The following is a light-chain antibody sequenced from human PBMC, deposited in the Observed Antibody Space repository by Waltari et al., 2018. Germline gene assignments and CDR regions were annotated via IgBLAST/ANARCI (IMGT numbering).Light chain of an antibody. J-gene: IGLJ2*01. Sequence: QSALTQPASMSGSPGQSITISCTGSSRDIGAYDFTSWYQQHTGEAPKVIMFEVSRRPSGVSNRFSGSKSGNTASLTISGLQPEDEAVYYCSSYTTSVTRIIFGGGTRLTVL. CDR2: EVS. CDR3: SSYTTSVTRII. V-gene: IGLV2-14*01. CDR1: SRDIGAYDF.